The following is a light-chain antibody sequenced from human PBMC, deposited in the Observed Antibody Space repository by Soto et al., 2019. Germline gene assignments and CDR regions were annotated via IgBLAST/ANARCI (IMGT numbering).Light chain of an antibody. CDR1: QGVSINY. CDR2: AAS. J-gene: IGKJ1*01. V-gene: IGKV3-20*01. CDR3: QQYGRQRGS. Sequence: EIVLTQSPGTLSLSPGERATLSCRASQGVSINYLAWYQQKPGQAPRLLIYAASSRPTGIPDRFSGSGSERDFILTISRLEPEDYAVYYCQQYGRQRGSFGQGTKVEIK.